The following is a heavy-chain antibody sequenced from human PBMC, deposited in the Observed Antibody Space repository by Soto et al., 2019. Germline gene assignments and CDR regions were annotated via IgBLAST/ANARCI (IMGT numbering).Heavy chain of an antibody. D-gene: IGHD6-13*01. V-gene: IGHV3-30*18. Sequence: GGSLRLSCAASGFTFSSYGMHRVRQAPGKGLEWVAVISYDGSNKYYADSVKGRFTISRDNSKNTLYLQMNSLRAEDTAVYYCAKDQGVAAAPTGDWGQGILVTVSS. CDR1: GFTFSSYG. CDR2: ISYDGSNK. J-gene: IGHJ4*02. CDR3: AKDQGVAAAPTGD.